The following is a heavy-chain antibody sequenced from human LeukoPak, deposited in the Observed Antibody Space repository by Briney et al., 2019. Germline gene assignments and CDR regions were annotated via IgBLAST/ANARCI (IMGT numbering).Heavy chain of an antibody. D-gene: IGHD6-19*01. J-gene: IGHJ5*02. CDR2: IKGDGSEK. Sequence: GGSLRLSCAVSGFSLTNYWMTWVRQAPGKGLEWVAHIKGDGSEKYYVDSVKGRFTISRDNDKNYLYLQMNSLRDEDTAVYYCVRQAGVSWGQGTLVTVSS. CDR1: GFSLTNYW. V-gene: IGHV3-7*01. CDR3: VRQAGVS.